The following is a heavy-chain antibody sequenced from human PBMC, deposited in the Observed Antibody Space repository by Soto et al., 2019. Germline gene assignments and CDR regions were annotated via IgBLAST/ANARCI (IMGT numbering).Heavy chain of an antibody. J-gene: IGHJ2*01. CDR2: VYKSGTA. D-gene: IGHD3-16*01. Sequence: QVQLQESGPGLVKPSQTLSLTCTVSGGSISSGSYYWSWIRQHPVKGLEWIGYVYKSGTAYYNPYLMSRLTISVDTSTNQFSLKVTSVTAADTAIYYCARDGGGGSGSALRYSDLWGRGTLVTVSS. V-gene: IGHV4-31*03. CDR1: GGSISSGSYY. CDR3: ARDGGGGSGSALRYSDL.